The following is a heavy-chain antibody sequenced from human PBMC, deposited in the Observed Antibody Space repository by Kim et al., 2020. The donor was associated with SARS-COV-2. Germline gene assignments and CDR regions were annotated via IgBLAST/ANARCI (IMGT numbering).Heavy chain of an antibody. CDR3: ARGRRLQGYGIDV. D-gene: IGHD2-15*01. Sequence: SETLSLTCCVSGGPFSGYYWTWVRQPPGKGLEWIGEINQGGRPNYNPSLGSRVTLSTDASKNQFSLNLTSVTAADAGVYFCARGRRLQGYGIDVWGQGTTVAVSS. J-gene: IGHJ6*02. V-gene: IGHV4-34*01. CDR2: INQGGRP. CDR1: GGPFSGYY.